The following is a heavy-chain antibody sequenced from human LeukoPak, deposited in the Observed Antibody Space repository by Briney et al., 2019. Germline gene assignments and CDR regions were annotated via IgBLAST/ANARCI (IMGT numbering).Heavy chain of an antibody. J-gene: IGHJ4*02. D-gene: IGHD2-2*01. CDR2: INPNSGDT. Sequence: ASVKVSCKASGYTFTGYYIHWVRQAPGQGLQWMGWINPNSGDTNYAQNFQGRVTMTRDTSISTAYMELSRLRSDDTAVFYCARGLIGTTSWDFDYWGQGTLATVSS. CDR3: ARGLIGTTSWDFDY. CDR1: GYTFTGYY. V-gene: IGHV1-2*02.